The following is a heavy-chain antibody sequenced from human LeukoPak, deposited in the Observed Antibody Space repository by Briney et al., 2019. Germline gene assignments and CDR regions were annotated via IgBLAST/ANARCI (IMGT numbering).Heavy chain of an antibody. J-gene: IGHJ6*02. V-gene: IGHV3-23*01. D-gene: IGHD6-6*01. Sequence: PGGSLRLSCAASGLTFSSHWMHWVRQAPGKGLEWVSAISGSGGSTYYADSVKGRFTISRDNSKNTLYLQMNSLRAEDTAVYYCAKSDKRSSVYYYYYYGMDVWGQGTTVTVSS. CDR1: GLTFSSHW. CDR3: AKSDKRSSVYYYYYYGMDV. CDR2: ISGSGGST.